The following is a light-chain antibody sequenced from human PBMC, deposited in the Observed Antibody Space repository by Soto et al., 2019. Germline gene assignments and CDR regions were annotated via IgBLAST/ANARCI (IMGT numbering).Light chain of an antibody. CDR3: AAWDDSLNGVV. V-gene: IGLV1-44*01. CDR2: SNN. J-gene: IGLJ2*01. CDR1: SSNIGSNN. Sequence: QSVLTQPPSASETPGQRVTISCSGSSSNIGSNNVNWYQQLPGTAPKLLIYSNNQRPSGVPDRFSGSKSGTSASLAISGLQSEDEGDYYCAAWDDSLNGVVFGGGTKVTVL.